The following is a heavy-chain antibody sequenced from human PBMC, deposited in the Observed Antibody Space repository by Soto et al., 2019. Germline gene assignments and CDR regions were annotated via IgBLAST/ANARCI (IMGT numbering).Heavy chain of an antibody. CDR2: ISAYNGNT. J-gene: IGHJ5*02. CDR1: GYTFTIYG. V-gene: IGHV1-18*01. Sequence: GASVKVSCKASGYTFTIYGISWVRQAPGQGLEWMGWISAYNGNTNYAQKLQGRVTMTTDTSTSTAYMELRSLRSDDTAVYYCARDLVGKYSSGWLNNWFDPWGQGTLVTVSS. D-gene: IGHD6-19*01. CDR3: ARDLVGKYSSGWLNNWFDP.